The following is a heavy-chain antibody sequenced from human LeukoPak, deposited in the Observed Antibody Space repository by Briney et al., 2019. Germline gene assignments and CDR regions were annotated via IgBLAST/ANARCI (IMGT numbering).Heavy chain of an antibody. CDR3: ARGAGYCSRTTCYALDGMGV. CDR2: ISYDGSNK. D-gene: IGHD2-2*01. Sequence: GGSLRLSCAASGFKFHIYAMHWVRQAPGKGLEWVAVISYDGSNKYYADSVKGRFTISRDNSKNTLYLQMNSLRAEDTAVYYCARGAGYCSRTTCYALDGMGVWGQGTTVTVSS. J-gene: IGHJ6*02. CDR1: GFKFHIYA. V-gene: IGHV3-30*04.